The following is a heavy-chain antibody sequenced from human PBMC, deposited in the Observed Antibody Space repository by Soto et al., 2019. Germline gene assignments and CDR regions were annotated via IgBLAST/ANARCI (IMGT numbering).Heavy chain of an antibody. CDR2: IYYSGST. V-gene: IGHV4-31*03. CDR1: GGSISSGGYY. CDR3: ARSNSSDFDY. Sequence: PSETLSLTCTVSGGSISSGGYYWSWIRQHPGKGLEWIGYIYYSGSTYYNPSLKSRVTISVDTSKNQFSLKLSSVTAADTAVYYCARSNSSDFDYWGQGTLVTVSS. J-gene: IGHJ4*02. D-gene: IGHD2-2*01.